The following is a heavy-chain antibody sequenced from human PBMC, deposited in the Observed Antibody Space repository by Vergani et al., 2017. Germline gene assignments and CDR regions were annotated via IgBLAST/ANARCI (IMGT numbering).Heavy chain of an antibody. V-gene: IGHV3-30-3*01. CDR1: GFTFSSYA. CDR3: AKDLWELPPAY. D-gene: IGHD1-26*01. Sequence: QVQLVESGGGVVQPGRSLRLSCAASGFTFSSYAMHWVRQAPGKGLEWVAVISYDGSNKYYADSVKGRFTISRDNSKNTLYLQMNSLRAEDTAVYYCAKDLWELPPAYWGQGTLVTVSS. CDR2: ISYDGSNK. J-gene: IGHJ4*02.